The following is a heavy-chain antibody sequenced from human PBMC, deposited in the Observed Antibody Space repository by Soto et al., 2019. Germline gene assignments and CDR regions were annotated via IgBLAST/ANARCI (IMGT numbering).Heavy chain of an antibody. V-gene: IGHV3-7*01. D-gene: IGHD1-1*01. J-gene: IGHJ4*02. CDR3: ARFVTTGTFFDY. CDR1: GFTFSSYW. CDR2: IKQDGSEK. Sequence: GGSLRLSCAASGFTFSSYWMSWVRQAPGKGLEWVANIKQDGSEKYYVYSVKGRFTISRDNAKNSLYLQMNSLRAEDTDVYYCARFVTTGTFFDYWGQGTLVTVSS.